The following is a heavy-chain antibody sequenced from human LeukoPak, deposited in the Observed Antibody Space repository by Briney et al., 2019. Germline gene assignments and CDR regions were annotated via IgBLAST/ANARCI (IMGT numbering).Heavy chain of an antibody. Sequence: GGSLRLSCAASGFAFSSYWMHWVRQAPGKGLVWVSRINTDGSSTSYADSVKGRFTISRDNAKNTLYLQMNSLRAEDTAVYYCARVSMSEVDAFDIWGQGTMVTVSS. CDR3: ARVSMSEVDAFDI. CDR2: INTDGSST. V-gene: IGHV3-74*01. J-gene: IGHJ3*02. CDR1: GFAFSSYW.